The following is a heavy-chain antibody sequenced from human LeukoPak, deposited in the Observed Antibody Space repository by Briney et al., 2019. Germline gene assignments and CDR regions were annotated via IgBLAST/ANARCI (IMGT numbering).Heavy chain of an antibody. CDR2: INHSGST. V-gene: IGHV4-34*01. J-gene: IGHJ4*02. CDR1: GGSFSGYY. D-gene: IGHD6-19*01. Sequence: SETLSLTCAVYGGSFSGYYWSWIRQPPGKGLEWIGEINHSGSTNYNPSLKSRVTISVDTSKNQFSLHLSSVTAPDTAVYYCARLFPVAVAMDYWGQGTLVTVSS. CDR3: ARLFPVAVAMDY.